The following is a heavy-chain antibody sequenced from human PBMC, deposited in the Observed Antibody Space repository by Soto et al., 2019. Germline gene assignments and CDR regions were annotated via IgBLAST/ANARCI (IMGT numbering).Heavy chain of an antibody. Sequence: QVQLVESGGGVVQPGRSLRVSCVTSGFTFSRYGMHWVRQAPGKGLEWVAVIWYDGSKKYYADFVKGRFTISRDDSKNTLYLQMNSLRAEDTVVYYCARDLGSTNYYFDYWGLGTLVIVSS. V-gene: IGHV3-33*01. D-gene: IGHD6-25*01. J-gene: IGHJ4*02. CDR1: GFTFSRYG. CDR3: ARDLGSTNYYFDY. CDR2: IWYDGSKK.